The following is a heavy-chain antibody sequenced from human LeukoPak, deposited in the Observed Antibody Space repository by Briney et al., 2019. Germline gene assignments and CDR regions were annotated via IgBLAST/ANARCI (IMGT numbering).Heavy chain of an antibody. J-gene: IGHJ4*02. CDR1: GYTFTGYY. CDR2: INPNSGGT. D-gene: IGHD3-10*01. V-gene: IGHV1-2*02. Sequence: ASVKVSCKASGYTFTGYYMHWVRQAPGQGLEWMGWINPNSGGTNYAQKFQGRVTMTRDTSISTAYMELSRLRSDDTAVYYCARDFVLNYYGSGSSFIFDYWGRGTLVTVSS. CDR3: ARDFVLNYYGSGSSFIFDY.